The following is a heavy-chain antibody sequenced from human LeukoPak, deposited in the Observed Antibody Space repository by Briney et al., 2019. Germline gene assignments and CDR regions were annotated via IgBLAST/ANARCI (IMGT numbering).Heavy chain of an antibody. CDR1: GGSFSGYY. J-gene: IGHJ4*02. Sequence: SETLSLTCAVYGGSFSGYYRSWIRQPPGKGLEWIGEINHSGSTNYNPSLKSRVTISVDTSKNQFSLKLSSVTAADTAVYYCARQLSRWATRGFDYWGQGTLVTVSS. D-gene: IGHD3-16*02. CDR3: ARQLSRWATRGFDY. V-gene: IGHV4-34*01. CDR2: INHSGST.